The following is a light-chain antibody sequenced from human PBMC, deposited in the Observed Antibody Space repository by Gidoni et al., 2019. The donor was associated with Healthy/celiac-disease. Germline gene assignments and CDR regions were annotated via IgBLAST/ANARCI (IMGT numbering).Light chain of an antibody. V-gene: IGLV3-21*04. CDR2: YDS. J-gene: IGLJ2*01. CDR1: NIGSKS. Sequence: SYVLTQPPSVPVAPGKTARLTCGGNNIGSKSGHWYQQKPGQAPVLVLYYDSDRPSGIPERFSGSNSGNTATLTISRVEAGDEADYYCQVWDSSSDLVVFGGGTKLTVL. CDR3: QVWDSSSDLVV.